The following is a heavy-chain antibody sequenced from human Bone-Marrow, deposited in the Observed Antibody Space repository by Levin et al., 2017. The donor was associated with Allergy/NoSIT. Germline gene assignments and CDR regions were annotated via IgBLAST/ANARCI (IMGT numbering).Heavy chain of an antibody. CDR3: ARGRVIVPAAESGTFFYFYGMDV. CDR2: INPNTGTT. CDR1: GYLFKGYY. J-gene: IGHJ6*02. D-gene: IGHD2-2*01. Sequence: ASVKVSCKASGYLFKGYYIHWVRQAPGQGPEWMGWINPNTGTTRYSQKFQGRVTITRDTSINTVYMEVSRLRSDDTAVYYCARGRVIVPAAESGTFFYFYGMDVWGQGNTVTVSS. V-gene: IGHV1-2*02.